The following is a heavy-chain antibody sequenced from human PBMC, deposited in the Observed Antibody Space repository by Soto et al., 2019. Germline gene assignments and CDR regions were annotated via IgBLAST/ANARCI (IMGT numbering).Heavy chain of an antibody. CDR1: GASISTGGYS. CDR3: ARGDRYSGSFSDYCDP. CDR2: IYESGRT. J-gene: IGHJ5*02. D-gene: IGHD1-26*01. V-gene: IGHV4-30-2*01. Sequence: PSETLSLTCIVSGASISTGGYSWSWIRQPPGKGPEWIGYIYESGRTYYKPSLKSRASVSMDKSRNQFSVRLTSVTAADTAVYFCARGDRYSGSFSDYCDPWGKGTLVTVSS.